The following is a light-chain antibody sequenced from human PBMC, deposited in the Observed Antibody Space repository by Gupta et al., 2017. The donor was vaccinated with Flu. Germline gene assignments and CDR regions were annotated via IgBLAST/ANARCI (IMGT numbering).Light chain of an antibody. Sequence: QSVLTHPASASGPPGQRVVISCSGGSSNIGMNTVTWYQQLPGVAPKLPISSNSRRPSGVPDRFSGSKSGTSASLVISELQADDEADYYCAAWDDRRNALLFGGGTKVTVL. CDR1: SSNIGMNT. CDR2: SNS. V-gene: IGLV1-44*01. CDR3: AAWDDRRNALL. J-gene: IGLJ2*01.